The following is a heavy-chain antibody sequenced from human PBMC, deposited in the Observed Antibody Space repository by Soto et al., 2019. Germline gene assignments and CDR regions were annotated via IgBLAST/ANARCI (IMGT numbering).Heavy chain of an antibody. Sequence: QVQLVQSGPEVKMPGSSVKVSCKASGDTFNSYTINWVRQAPGQGLQWMGRTIPILAMSNYALKFQGRVTITADKSTTTAYMELSRLRSDDTAVYYCVASYGSGSRAFDYWGQGTLVTVSS. CDR1: GDTFNSYT. V-gene: IGHV1-69*02. CDR3: VASYGSGSRAFDY. CDR2: TIPILAMS. D-gene: IGHD3-10*01. J-gene: IGHJ4*02.